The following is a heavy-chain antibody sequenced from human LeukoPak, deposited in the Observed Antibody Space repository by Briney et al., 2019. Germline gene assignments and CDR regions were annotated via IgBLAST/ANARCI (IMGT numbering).Heavy chain of an antibody. CDR2: IYYRGST. J-gene: IGHJ4*02. CDR1: GGSISSYY. Sequence: SETLSLTCTVSGGSISSYYWSWLRQPPGKGLEWIGYIYYRGSTNYNPSLKSRVTISVDTSKNQFSLKLSSVTAADTAVYYCARGRGYYYDSSGYYGGPYFDYWGQGTLVTVSS. V-gene: IGHV4-59*01. D-gene: IGHD3-22*01. CDR3: ARGRGYYYDSSGYYGGPYFDY.